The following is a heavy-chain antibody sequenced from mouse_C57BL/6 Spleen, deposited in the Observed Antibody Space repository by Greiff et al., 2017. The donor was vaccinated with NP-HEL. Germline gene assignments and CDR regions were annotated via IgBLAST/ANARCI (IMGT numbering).Heavy chain of an antibody. V-gene: IGHV14-4*01. Sequence: EVKLQESGAELVRPGASVKLSCTASGFNIKDDYMHWVKQRPEQGLEWIGWIDPENGDTEYASKFQGKATITADTSSNTAYLQLSSLTSEDTAVYYCTTLLRQNAMDYWGQGTLVTVSS. J-gene: IGHJ4*01. CDR1: GFNIKDDY. CDR2: IDPENGDT. D-gene: IGHD1-1*01. CDR3: TTLLRQNAMDY.